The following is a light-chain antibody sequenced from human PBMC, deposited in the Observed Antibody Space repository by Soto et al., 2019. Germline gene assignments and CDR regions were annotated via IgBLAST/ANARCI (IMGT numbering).Light chain of an antibody. CDR2: GAS. V-gene: IGKV3-15*01. CDR3: QEYNTWRQIS. J-gene: IGKJ5*01. CDR1: QEISMK. Sequence: EIVMTQSPDTLSVSPGERATLSCRASQEISMKAGWYQQKPGQAPRLLIYGASNRATGVPARFSGSGSGTEFTLTISSLQSEDSAVYYCQEYNTWRQISFGQGTRLEIK.